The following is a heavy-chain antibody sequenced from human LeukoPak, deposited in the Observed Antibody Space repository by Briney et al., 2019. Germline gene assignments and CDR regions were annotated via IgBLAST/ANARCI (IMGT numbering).Heavy chain of an antibody. CDR2: FNHSGST. V-gene: IGHV4-34*01. D-gene: IGHD6-19*01. Sequence: SETLSLTCAVYGGSFSGDYWNWIRQPPGKGLEWIGEFNHSGSTNSNPSLKSRVTISVDRSKNQFSLKLSSVTAADTAVYYCARRPRYSSGWYYFDSWGQGTLVTVSS. CDR1: GGSFSGDY. CDR3: ARRPRYSSGWYYFDS. J-gene: IGHJ4*02.